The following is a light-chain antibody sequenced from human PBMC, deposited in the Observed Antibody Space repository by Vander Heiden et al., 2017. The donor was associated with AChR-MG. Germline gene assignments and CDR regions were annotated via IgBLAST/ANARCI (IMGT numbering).Light chain of an antibody. CDR2: QND. CDR3: QAWDSRSNWV. Sequence: SYELTQPPSVSVSPGQTARIPCSGTSLGNNYASWYQQKQGQSPVLFIHQNDQRPSGIPERFSGSSAGNTATLTISGTQSLDESDYFCQAWDSRSNWVFGGGTKLTVL. CDR1: SLGNNY. V-gene: IGLV3-1*01. J-gene: IGLJ3*02.